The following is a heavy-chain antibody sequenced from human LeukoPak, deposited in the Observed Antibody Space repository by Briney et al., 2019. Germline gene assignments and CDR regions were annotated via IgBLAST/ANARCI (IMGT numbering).Heavy chain of an antibody. J-gene: IGHJ4*02. CDR3: ALNGSPFDY. V-gene: IGHV3-7*03. CDR1: GFTFSSYR. D-gene: IGHD3-10*01. CDR2: IKQDGSEK. Sequence: PGGSLRLSCATSGFTFSSYRMSWVRQAPGKGLEWVANIKQDGSEKYYVDSVKGRFTISRDNAKKSLYLQMNSLRADDTAVYYCALNGSPFDYWGQGTLVTVSS.